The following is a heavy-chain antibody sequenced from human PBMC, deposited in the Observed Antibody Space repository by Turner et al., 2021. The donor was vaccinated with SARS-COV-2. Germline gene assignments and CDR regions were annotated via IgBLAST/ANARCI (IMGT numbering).Heavy chain of an antibody. D-gene: IGHD3-22*01. J-gene: IGHJ3*02. Sequence: QVQLVQSGAEVKKPGASVKVSCKASGYPVTGYYMHWVRQAHGQGLEWMGWINPNSGGTNYAQKFQGRVTMTRDTSISTAYMELSRLRSDDTAVYYCARGGLYYYDSSAYYGDAFDIWGQGTLVTVSS. V-gene: IGHV1-2*02. CDR2: INPNSGGT. CDR1: GYPVTGYY. CDR3: ARGGLYYYDSSAYYGDAFDI.